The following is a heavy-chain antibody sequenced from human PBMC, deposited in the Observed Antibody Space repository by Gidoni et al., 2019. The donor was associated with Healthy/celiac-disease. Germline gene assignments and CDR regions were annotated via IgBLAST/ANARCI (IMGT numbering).Heavy chain of an antibody. J-gene: IGHJ4*02. Sequence: QVQLVESGGGVVQPARSLRLSCAASGFTFSSYGMHWVRQAPGKGLEWVAVISYDGSNKYYADSVKGRFTISRDNSKNTLYLQMNSLRAEDTAVYYCAKADSLKDYYDSSGYLDYWGQGTLVTVSS. CDR3: AKADSLKDYYDSSGYLDY. CDR2: ISYDGSNK. CDR1: GFTFSSYG. D-gene: IGHD3-22*01. V-gene: IGHV3-30*18.